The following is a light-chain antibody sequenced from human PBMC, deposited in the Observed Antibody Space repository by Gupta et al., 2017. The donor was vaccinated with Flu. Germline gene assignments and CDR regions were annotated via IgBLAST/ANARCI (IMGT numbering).Light chain of an antibody. CDR3: NSNACGDYYV. V-gene: IGLV2-8*01. CDR1: SSDVGGYNY. J-gene: IGLJ1*01. Sequence: QSALPQPPSASGSPGQSVTIPCTGTSSDVGGYNYVSWYQHHPGKAPKLMIFEVSKRPAGVPARFSGSKSGNTAFLTVSGLSQEEEADYYCNSNACGDYYVFGSGTTVTVL. CDR2: EVS.